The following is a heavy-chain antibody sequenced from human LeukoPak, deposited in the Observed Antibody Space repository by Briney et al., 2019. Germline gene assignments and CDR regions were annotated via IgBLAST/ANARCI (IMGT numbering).Heavy chain of an antibody. D-gene: IGHD6-19*01. J-gene: IGHJ4*02. CDR1: GFPFSNYW. V-gene: IGHV3-74*01. CDR3: ATVSRSSGRGYFDY. CDR2: MNSDGSST. Sequence: PGGSLRLSCAASGFPFSNYWMHWVRQAPGKGLVWVPRMNSDGSSTSYADSVKGRFTISRDNAKNTLYLQMNSLRAEDAAVYYCATVSRSSGRGYFDYWGPGTLVTVSS.